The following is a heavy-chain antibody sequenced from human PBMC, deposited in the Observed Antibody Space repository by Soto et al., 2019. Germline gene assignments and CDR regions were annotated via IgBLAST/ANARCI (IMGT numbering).Heavy chain of an antibody. V-gene: IGHV4-34*01. CDR1: GGSFSGYY. D-gene: IGHD2-2*01. CDR3: AREGVDCSSTSRYSRRYYYYYYYMDV. CDR2: INHSGST. J-gene: IGHJ6*03. Sequence: SETLSLTCAVYGGSFSGYYWSWIRQPPGKGLEWIGEINHSGSTNYNPSLKSRVTISVDTSKNQFSLKLSSVTAADTAVYYCAREGVDCSSTSRYSRRYYYYYYYMDVWGKGTTVTVSS.